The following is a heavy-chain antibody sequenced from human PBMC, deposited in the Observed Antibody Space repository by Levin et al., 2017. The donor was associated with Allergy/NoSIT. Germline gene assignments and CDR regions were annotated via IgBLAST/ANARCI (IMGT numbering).Heavy chain of an antibody. Sequence: ASGPTLVKPTQTLTLTCTFSGFSLSTSEMCVSWIRQPPGKALEWLALIAWDDDKYYNTSLRTRLTISKDTSKNQVVLTMTNMDPVDTATYYCARMLRRTYGTTWHPPDYWGQGTLVTVSS. CDR3: ARMLRRTYGTTWHPPDY. J-gene: IGHJ4*02. D-gene: IGHD1-7*01. V-gene: IGHV2-70*01. CDR1: GFSLSTSEMC. CDR2: IAWDDDK.